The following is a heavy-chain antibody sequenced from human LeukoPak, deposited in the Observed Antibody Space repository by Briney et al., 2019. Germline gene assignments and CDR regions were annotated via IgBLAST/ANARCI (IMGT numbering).Heavy chain of an antibody. Sequence: GGSLRLSCAASGFTFSSYNMNWVRQAPGKGLEWVSSISGSNSYIYYADSVKGRFTISRDNAKNSLSLQMKSLRAEDTAVYYRARQEEGITIFGMVVYFDFWGQGTLVTVSS. V-gene: IGHV3-21*01. D-gene: IGHD3-3*01. J-gene: IGHJ4*02. CDR2: ISGSNSYI. CDR1: GFTFSSYN. CDR3: ARQEEGITIFGMVVYFDF.